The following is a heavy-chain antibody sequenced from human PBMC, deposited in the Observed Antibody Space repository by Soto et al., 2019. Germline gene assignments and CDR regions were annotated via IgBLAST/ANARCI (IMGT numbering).Heavy chain of an antibody. D-gene: IGHD3-22*01. CDR2: INPSGGST. J-gene: IGHJ4*02. Sequence: QVQLVQSGAEVKKPGASVKVSCKASGYTFTSYYMHWVRQAPGQGLEWMGIINPSGGSTNYAQKFQGRVTVTRDTSTSTVYMELSSLRSEDTAVYYCATDILNYYDSSGYFDYWGQGTLVTVSS. CDR3: ATDILNYYDSSGYFDY. CDR1: GYTFTSYY. V-gene: IGHV1-46*01.